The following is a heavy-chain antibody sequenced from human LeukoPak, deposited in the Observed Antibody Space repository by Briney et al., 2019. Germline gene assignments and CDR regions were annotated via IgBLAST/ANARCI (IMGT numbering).Heavy chain of an antibody. CDR1: GGSISSYY. V-gene: IGHV4-59*01. D-gene: IGHD4/OR15-4a*01. Sequence: PSETLSLTCTVSGGSISSYYWSWIRQPPGKGLDWIGYIYYSGSTNYNPSLKSRVTISVDTSKNQFSLKLTSVTAADTAVYYCVRGFANSNGWFDPWGQGTLVTVSS. J-gene: IGHJ5*02. CDR2: IYYSGST. CDR3: VRGFANSNGWFDP.